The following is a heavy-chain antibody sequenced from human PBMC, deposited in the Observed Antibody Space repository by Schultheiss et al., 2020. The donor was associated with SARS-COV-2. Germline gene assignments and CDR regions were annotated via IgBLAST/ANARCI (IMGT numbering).Heavy chain of an antibody. CDR3: AKHLGSSGLNAFDF. J-gene: IGHJ3*01. D-gene: IGHD6-19*01. CDR1: GFTFSSYA. CDR2: ISGNGGST. Sequence: GGSLRLSCAASGFTFSSYAMSWVRQAPGKGLGWVSAISGNGGSTYYADSVKGRFTISRDNSKNTLYLQMNSLRAEDTAVYYCAKHLGSSGLNAFDFWGQGTMVTVSS. V-gene: IGHV3-23*01.